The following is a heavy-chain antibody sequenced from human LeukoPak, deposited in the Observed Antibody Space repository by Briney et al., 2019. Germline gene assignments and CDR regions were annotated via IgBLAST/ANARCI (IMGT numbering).Heavy chain of an antibody. CDR2: IYTSGST. CDR1: GGSISSYY. D-gene: IGHD2-8*01. Sequence: SDTLSLTCTVSGGSISSYYWSWIRQPAGKGLEWIGRIYTSGSTNYNPSLKSRVTMSVDTSKNQFSLKLSSVTAADTAVYYCARDRLMVYAGPWFDPWGQGTLVTVSS. V-gene: IGHV4-4*07. J-gene: IGHJ5*02. CDR3: ARDRLMVYAGPWFDP.